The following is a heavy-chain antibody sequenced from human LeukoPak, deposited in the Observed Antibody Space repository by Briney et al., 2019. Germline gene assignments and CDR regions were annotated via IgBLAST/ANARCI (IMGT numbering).Heavy chain of an antibody. CDR3: ARRPRYGSSWDTFDY. CDR2: IYYSGST. V-gene: IGHV4-39*01. Sequence: TPSETLSLTCTVSGGSISSSSYYWGWIRQPPGKGLEWIGSIYYSGSTYYNPSLKSRVTISVDTSKNQFSLKLSSVTAADTAVYYCARRPRYGSSWDTFDYWGQGTLVTVSS. CDR1: GGSISSSSYY. D-gene: IGHD6-13*01. J-gene: IGHJ4*02.